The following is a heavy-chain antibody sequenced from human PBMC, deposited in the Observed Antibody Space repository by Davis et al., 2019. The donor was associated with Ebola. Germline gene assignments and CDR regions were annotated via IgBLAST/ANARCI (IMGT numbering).Heavy chain of an antibody. J-gene: IGHJ5*02. CDR2: ISVYNGNT. D-gene: IGHD3-3*01. CDR3: ARAGRYGFWRGSPHKYFDP. V-gene: IGHV1-18*04. Sequence: AASVKVSCKPSGYSFTSYGIGWVRQAPGQGLEWMGWISVYNGNTNYAENFQGRVTMTADTSTSTVYLEVGSLRSDDTAVYYCARAGRYGFWRGSPHKYFDPWGQGTPVIVSA. CDR1: GYSFTSYG.